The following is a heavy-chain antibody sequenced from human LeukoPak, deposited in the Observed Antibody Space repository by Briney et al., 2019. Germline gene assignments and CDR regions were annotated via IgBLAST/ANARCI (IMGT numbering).Heavy chain of an antibody. CDR3: ARGRGRYCSGGSCYSRY. V-gene: IGHV4-34*01. CDR2: INHRGST. D-gene: IGHD2-15*01. CDR1: GDPFSGYY. J-gene: IGHJ4*02. Sequence: SETLPLTCAVYGDPFSGYYWSWIRQPPGKGLEWIGEINHRGSTNYNPSLKSRVTISVDASKNQFSLKLSSVTAADTAVYYCARGRGRYCSGGSCYSRYWGQGTLVTVSS.